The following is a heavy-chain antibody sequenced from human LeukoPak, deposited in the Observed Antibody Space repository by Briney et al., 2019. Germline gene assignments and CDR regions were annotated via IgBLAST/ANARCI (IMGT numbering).Heavy chain of an antibody. CDR1: GYTFTGYY. J-gene: IGHJ3*02. D-gene: IGHD2-8*01. CDR3: AAHCTNGVCSIADDAFDI. CDR2: INPNSGGT. Sequence: ASVKVSCKASGYTFTGYYMHWVRQAPGQGLEWMGWINPNSGGTNYAQKFQGRVTMTRDTSISTAYMELSRLRSDDTAVYYCAAHCTNGVCSIADDAFDIWGQGTMVTVSS. V-gene: IGHV1-2*02.